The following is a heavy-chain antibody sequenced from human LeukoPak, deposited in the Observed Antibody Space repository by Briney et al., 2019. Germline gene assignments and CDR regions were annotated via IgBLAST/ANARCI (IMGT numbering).Heavy chain of an antibody. CDR2: FDPEDGET. Sequence: GASVKVSCKVSGYTLTELSMHWVRQARGKGLEWMGGFDPEDGETIYAQKFQGRVTMTEDTSTDTAYMELSSLRSEDTAVYYCATAKIMVRGVIILEHNWFDPWGQGTLVTVSS. D-gene: IGHD3-10*01. CDR3: ATAKIMVRGVIILEHNWFDP. J-gene: IGHJ5*02. CDR1: GYTLTELS. V-gene: IGHV1-24*01.